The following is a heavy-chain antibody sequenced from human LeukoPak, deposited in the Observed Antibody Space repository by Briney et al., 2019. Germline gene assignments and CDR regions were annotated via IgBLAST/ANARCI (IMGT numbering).Heavy chain of an antibody. J-gene: IGHJ4*02. Sequence: GGSLRLSCAASGFTFSSYAMHWVRQAPGKELEWVAVISYDGSNKYYADSVKGRFTISRDNSKNTLYLQMNSLRAEDTAVYYCARGYSYGPGRDYFDYWGQGTLVTVSS. V-gene: IGHV3-30-3*01. D-gene: IGHD5-18*01. CDR1: GFTFSSYA. CDR3: ARGYSYGPGRDYFDY. CDR2: ISYDGSNK.